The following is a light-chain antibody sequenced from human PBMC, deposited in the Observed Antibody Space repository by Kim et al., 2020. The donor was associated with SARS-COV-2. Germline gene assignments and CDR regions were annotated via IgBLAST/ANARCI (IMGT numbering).Light chain of an antibody. CDR1: QSFRSC. CDR2: ETS. Sequence: VSLGDTVTLSCRARQSFRSCFAWYQQRGGQAPRLLIYETSTRASGIPARFSGSASGAEFTLTISSLQSEDSAVYYCQEYHNWPLTFGGGTKVDIK. J-gene: IGKJ4*01. CDR3: QEYHNWPLT. V-gene: IGKV3-15*01.